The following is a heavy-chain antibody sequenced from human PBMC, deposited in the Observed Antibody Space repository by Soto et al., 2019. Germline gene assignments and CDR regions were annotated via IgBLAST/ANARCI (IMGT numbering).Heavy chain of an antibody. J-gene: IGHJ5*02. V-gene: IGHV4-39*01. CDR1: GGSIDTSPYY. Sequence: QLQLQESGPGLMKPSETLSLTCAVSGGSIDTSPYYWGWIRQPPGKGLEWIGNIYYSGGSTYYNPSLKSRVTISVDTSKNQFSLRLSSVTAADTAVYYCARSLWYGESADGFNWFDPWGQGTLVTVSS. D-gene: IGHD3-10*01. CDR2: IYYSGGST. CDR3: ARSLWYGESADGFNWFDP.